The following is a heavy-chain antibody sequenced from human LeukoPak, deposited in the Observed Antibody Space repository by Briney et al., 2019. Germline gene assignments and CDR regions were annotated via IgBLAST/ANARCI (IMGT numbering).Heavy chain of an antibody. J-gene: IGHJ5*02. CDR1: GGSFSGYY. D-gene: IGHD1-26*01. CDR3: ARDLMGASGNWFDP. Sequence: SETLSLTCAVYGGSFSGYYWSWIRQPPGKGLEWIGEINHSGSTNYNPSLKSRVTISVDKSKNQFSLKLSSVTAADTAVYYCARDLMGASGNWFDPWGQGTLVTVSS. V-gene: IGHV4-34*01. CDR2: INHSGST.